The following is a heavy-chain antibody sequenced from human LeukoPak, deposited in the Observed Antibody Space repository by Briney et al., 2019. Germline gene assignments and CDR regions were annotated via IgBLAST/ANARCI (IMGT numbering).Heavy chain of an antibody. J-gene: IGHJ4*02. CDR1: GFTFSSYG. CDR2: ISYDGSNK. CDR3: AKDILSSSRYSQFDY. D-gene: IGHD6-13*01. V-gene: IGHV3-30*18. Sequence: PGRSLRLSCAASGFTFSSYGMHWVRQAPGKGLEWVAVISYDGSNKYYADSVKGRFTIPRDNSKNTLYLQMNSLRAEDTALYYCAKDILSSSRYSQFDYWGQGTLVTVSS.